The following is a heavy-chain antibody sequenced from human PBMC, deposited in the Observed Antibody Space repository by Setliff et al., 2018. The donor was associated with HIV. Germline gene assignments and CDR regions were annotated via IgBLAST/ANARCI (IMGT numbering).Heavy chain of an antibody. D-gene: IGHD5-12*01. Sequence: GASVMVSCKASGYTFTRFAINWVRQAPGQGLEWMGWINTNTGNPTYAQGFTGRFVFSLDTSVSTAYLQILKAEDTAVYYCARTGPSTDGYNLVIDYWGQGTLVTVPQ. CDR1: GYTFTRFA. J-gene: IGHJ4*02. CDR3: ARTGPSTDGYNLVIDY. CDR2: INTNTGNP. V-gene: IGHV7-4-1*01.